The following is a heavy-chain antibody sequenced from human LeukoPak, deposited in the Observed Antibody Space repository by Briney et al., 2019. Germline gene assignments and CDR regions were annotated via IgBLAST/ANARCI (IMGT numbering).Heavy chain of an antibody. CDR2: IWYDGSNK. J-gene: IGHJ4*02. D-gene: IGHD4-23*01. CDR3: AKDGDGGNSGIDY. V-gene: IGHV3-33*06. CDR1: GFTFSSCG. Sequence: PGGSLRLSCAASGFTFSSCGMHWVRQAPGKGLEWVAVIWYDGSNKYYADSVKGRFTISRDNSKNTLYLQMNSLRAEDTAVYYCAKDGDGGNSGIDYWGQGTLVTVSS.